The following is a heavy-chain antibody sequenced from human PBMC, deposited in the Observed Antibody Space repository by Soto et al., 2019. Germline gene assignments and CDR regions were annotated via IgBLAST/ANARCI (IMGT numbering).Heavy chain of an antibody. J-gene: IGHJ5*02. Sequence: ASVKVSCKASGYTFTSYGISCVRQAPGQGLEWMGWISAYNGNTNYAQKLQGRVTMTTDTSTSTAYMELRSLRSDDTAVYYCARVKAVAGMVPTNNWFDPWGQGTLVTVSS. D-gene: IGHD6-19*01. V-gene: IGHV1-18*04. CDR2: ISAYNGNT. CDR1: GYTFTSYG. CDR3: ARVKAVAGMVPTNNWFDP.